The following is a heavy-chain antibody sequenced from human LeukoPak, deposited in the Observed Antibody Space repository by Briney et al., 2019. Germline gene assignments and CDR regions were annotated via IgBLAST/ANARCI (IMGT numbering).Heavy chain of an antibody. CDR1: GFTFCRYW. J-gene: IGHJ4*02. CDR2: IKQDGSET. Sequence: GGSPRLSCAASGFTFCRYWMTWVRQAPGKGREWVANIKQDGSETYYVDAVKGRFTISRDNAKNSLYLQMNSLRVDDTAVYFCARGRYSGYMYYFDYWGQGTLVTVSS. D-gene: IGHD5-12*01. V-gene: IGHV3-7*01. CDR3: ARGRYSGYMYYFDY.